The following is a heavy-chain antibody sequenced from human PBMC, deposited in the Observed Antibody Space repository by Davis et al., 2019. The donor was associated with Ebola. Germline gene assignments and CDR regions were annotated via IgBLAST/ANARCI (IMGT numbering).Heavy chain of an antibody. CDR1: GFSLSNYG. CDR2: ISHDGSNK. D-gene: IGHD1-26*01. J-gene: IGHJ2*01. V-gene: IGHV3-30*18. CDR3: VKDYMVRADWYFDI. Sequence: PGGSLRLSCAAPGFSLSNYGIHWVRQAPGKGLEWVTVISHDGSNKYYAGSVQGRFTISRDNSRNTLYLQMNSLRAEDTALYYCVKDYMVRADWYFDIGGRGTLVTVSS.